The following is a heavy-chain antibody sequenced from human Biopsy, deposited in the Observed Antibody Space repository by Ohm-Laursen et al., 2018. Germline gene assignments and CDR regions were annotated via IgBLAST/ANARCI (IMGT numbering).Heavy chain of an antibody. CDR2: IFYGGIT. Sequence: GTLSLTCTVSGGSISSETNYWGWIRQPPGKGLEWIESIFYGGITYYNPSLKSRVTISVDTSKNQFSLNLSSVTGADTAVYYCARHPTGFWFDPWGQGTLVTVPS. CDR1: GGSISSETNY. V-gene: IGHV4-39*01. CDR3: ARHPTGFWFDP. J-gene: IGHJ5*02.